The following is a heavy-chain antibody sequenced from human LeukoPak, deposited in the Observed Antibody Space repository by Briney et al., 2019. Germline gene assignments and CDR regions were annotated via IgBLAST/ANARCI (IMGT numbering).Heavy chain of an antibody. CDR2: IYYSGST. V-gene: IGHV4-59*01. Sequence: SETLSLTCTVSGGSISSYYWSWIRQPPGQGLEWIAYIYYSGSTNYNPSLKSRVTISVDTSKNQFSLKLSSVTAADTAVYYCARSPGHYGSGVLFDPWGQGTLVTVSS. J-gene: IGHJ5*02. CDR3: ARSPGHYGSGVLFDP. D-gene: IGHD3-10*01. CDR1: GGSISSYY.